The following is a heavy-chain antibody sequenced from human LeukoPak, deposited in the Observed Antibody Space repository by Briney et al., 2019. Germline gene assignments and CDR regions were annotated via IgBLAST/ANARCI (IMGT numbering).Heavy chain of an antibody. CDR1: GFTFSSYW. D-gene: IGHD5-12*01. CDR2: IKQDGSEK. V-gene: IGHV3-7*04. J-gene: IGHJ3*02. CDR3: ARGRVANSPSAFDM. Sequence: GGSLRLSCAASGFTFSSYWMSWVRQGPGKGLEWVGNIKQDGSEKYYVDSVKGRFSTSRDNAKNSLYLQMNSLRAEDTAVYYCARGRVANSPSAFDMWGQGTTVSVSS.